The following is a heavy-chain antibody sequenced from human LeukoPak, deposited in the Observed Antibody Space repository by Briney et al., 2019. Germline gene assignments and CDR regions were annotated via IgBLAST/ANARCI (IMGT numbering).Heavy chain of an antibody. CDR3: AKFASDFWSGYPPHFQH. Sequence: GGSLRLSCAASGFTFSSYAMSWVRQAPGKGLEWVSAISGSGGSTYYADSVKGRFTISRDNSKNTLYLQMNSLRAEDTAVYYCAKFASDFWSGYPPHFQHWGQGTLVTVSS. V-gene: IGHV3-23*01. D-gene: IGHD3-3*01. CDR1: GFTFSSYA. J-gene: IGHJ1*01. CDR2: ISGSGGST.